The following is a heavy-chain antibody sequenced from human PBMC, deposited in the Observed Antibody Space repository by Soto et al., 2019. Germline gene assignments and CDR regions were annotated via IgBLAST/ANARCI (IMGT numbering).Heavy chain of an antibody. CDR1: RLTFSSYG. CDR2: IWYDGSNK. Sequence: GGSVRLSCAAPRLTFSSYGMHYARQAPGKGLEWVAAIWYDGSNKYYADSVKGRCTISRDNSKNTLYLQMNSLRAEDTAVYYRARDLGRDYSHHGMDLPGTGPTGTVFS. J-gene: IGHJ6*04. V-gene: IGHV3-33*01. CDR3: ARDLGRDYSHHGMDL.